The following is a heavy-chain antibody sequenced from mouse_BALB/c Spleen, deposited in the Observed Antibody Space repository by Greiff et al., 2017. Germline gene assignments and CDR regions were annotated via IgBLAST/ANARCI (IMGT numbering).Heavy chain of an antibody. J-gene: IGHJ1*01. D-gene: IGHD2-1*01. V-gene: IGHV1-66*01. CDR2: IFPGSGNT. Sequence: VQLQQSGTVLARPGASVKMSCKASGYSFTSYYIHWVKQRPGQGLEWIGWIFPGSGNTKYNEKFKGKATLTADTSSSTAYMQLSSLTSEDSAVYFCARAGYGNYGYFDVWGAGTTVTVSS. CDR1: GYSFTSYY. CDR3: ARAGYGNYGYFDV.